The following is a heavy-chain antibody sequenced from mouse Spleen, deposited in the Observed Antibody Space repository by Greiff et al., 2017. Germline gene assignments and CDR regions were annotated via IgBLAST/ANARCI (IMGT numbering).Heavy chain of an antibody. V-gene: IGHV2-6-1*01. J-gene: IGHJ4*01. Sequence: QVQLKETGPGLVAPSQSLSITCTVSGFSLTSYGVHWVRQPPGKGLEWLVVIWSDGSTNYNSALKSRLSISKDNSKSQVFLKMNSLQTDDTAMYYCARHDGYDGYAMDYWGQGTSVTVSS. CDR2: IWSDGST. CDR1: GFSLTSYG. D-gene: IGHD2-2*01. CDR3: ARHDGYDGYAMDY.